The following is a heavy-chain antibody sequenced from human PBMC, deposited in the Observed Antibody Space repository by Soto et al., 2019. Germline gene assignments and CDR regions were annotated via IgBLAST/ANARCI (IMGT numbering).Heavy chain of an antibody. CDR2: IYNSGST. V-gene: IGHV4-39*01. D-gene: IGHD3-16*01. CDR3: ARPGDYVYAFDM. Sequence: SETLSLTCTVSGGSISSSSYYWGWIRQPPGKGLEWVGSIYNSGSTHYNPPLKSQVTISVDTSKNQFSLKVTSVTAADTAVYFCARPGDYVYAFDMYGQGTIVTVSS. CDR1: GGSISSSSYY. J-gene: IGHJ3*02.